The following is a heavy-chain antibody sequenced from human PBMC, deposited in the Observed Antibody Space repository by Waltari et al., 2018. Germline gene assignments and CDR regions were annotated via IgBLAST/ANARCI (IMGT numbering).Heavy chain of an antibody. Sequence: EVQLVESGGGLVQPGGSLRLSCAASGFTFSSYIMNWVRQAPGKGLEWVSYISSSSSTIYYADSVKGRFTISRDNAKNSLYLQMNSLRAEDTAVYYCASVSSYYYYYMDVWGKGTTVTVSS. CDR1: GFTFSSYI. CDR2: ISSSSSTI. D-gene: IGHD3-16*01. J-gene: IGHJ6*03. V-gene: IGHV3-48*04. CDR3: ASVSSYYYYYMDV.